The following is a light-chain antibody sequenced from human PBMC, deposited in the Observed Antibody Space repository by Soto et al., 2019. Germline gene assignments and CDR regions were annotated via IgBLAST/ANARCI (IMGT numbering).Light chain of an antibody. Sequence: EIVLTQSPATLSLSPGERATVSCRASQSISSYLAWYQQTPGQAPRLLIYDASTRATGIPARFSGSGSGTDFTLTISSLEPEDFAVYYCQQYNNWPRATFGGGTKVDI. CDR1: QSISSY. V-gene: IGKV3-11*01. CDR3: QQYNNWPRAT. J-gene: IGKJ4*01. CDR2: DAS.